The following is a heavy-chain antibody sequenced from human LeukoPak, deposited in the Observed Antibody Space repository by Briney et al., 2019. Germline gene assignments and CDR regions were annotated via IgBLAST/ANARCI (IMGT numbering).Heavy chain of an antibody. CDR2: IKQDGSEK. J-gene: IGHJ6*03. V-gene: IGHV3-7*01. Sequence: GGSLRLSCAASGFTFSSYWMSWVRQAPGKGLEWVANIKQDGSEKYYVDSVKGRFTISRDNAKNPLYLQMNSLRAEDTAVYYCARVEAAAGLLYYYYYMDVWGKGTTVTVSS. CDR1: GFTFSSYW. CDR3: ARVEAAAGLLYYYYYMDV. D-gene: IGHD6-13*01.